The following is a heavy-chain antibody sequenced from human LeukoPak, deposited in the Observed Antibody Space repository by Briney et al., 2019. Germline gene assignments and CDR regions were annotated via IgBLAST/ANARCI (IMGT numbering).Heavy chain of an antibody. Sequence: PSETLSLTCTVSGGSISPYYWSWIRQPPGKGLEWIGYIYYSGSTSYNPSLNSRVTISVDTSKNQFSLKLSSMSAADTAVYYCARHGGGGESYPRVFDSWGRGNLVTVSS. CDR3: ARHGGGGESYPRVFDS. CDR2: IYYSGST. J-gene: IGHJ4*02. V-gene: IGHV4-59*08. CDR1: GGSISPYY. D-gene: IGHD1-26*01.